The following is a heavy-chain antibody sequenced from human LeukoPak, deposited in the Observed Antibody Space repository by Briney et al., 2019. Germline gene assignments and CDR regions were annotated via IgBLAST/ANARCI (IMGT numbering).Heavy chain of an antibody. CDR2: IWYDGSNK. V-gene: IGHV3-33*01. J-gene: IGHJ3*02. CDR3: ARDPGEQWLIADSRTGAFDI. CDR1: GFTFSSYG. D-gene: IGHD6-19*01. Sequence: GGSLRLSCAASGFTFSSYGMHWVRQAPGKGLEWVAVIWYDGSNKYYADSVKGRFTISRDNSKNTLYLQMNSLRAEDTAVYYCARDPGEQWLIADSRTGAFDIWGQGTMVTVSS.